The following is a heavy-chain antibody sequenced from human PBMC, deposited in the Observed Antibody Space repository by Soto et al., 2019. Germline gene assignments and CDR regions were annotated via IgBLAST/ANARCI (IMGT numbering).Heavy chain of an antibody. CDR3: ARGGQDFWSGPFDY. V-gene: IGHV4-4*07. CDR2: IDTSGNT. D-gene: IGHD3-3*01. J-gene: IGHJ4*02. Sequence: KPSETLSLTCSVSGGSISNYYCNWIRQPAGKGLEWIGRIDTSGNTNYNPSLKSRVTMSVDTSKNQFSLKVTSVTAADTAVYYCARGGQDFWSGPFDYWGQGALVTVSS. CDR1: GGSISNYY.